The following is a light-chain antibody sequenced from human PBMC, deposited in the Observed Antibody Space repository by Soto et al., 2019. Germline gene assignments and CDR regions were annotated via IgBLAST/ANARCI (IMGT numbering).Light chain of an antibody. CDR2: KVT. CDR3: SSYTSTDTVV. J-gene: IGLJ2*01. Sequence: QSALTQPASVSGSPGQSITISCTGSSSDVGGFNYVSWYQHHPGKAPKLMIYKVTNRPSGVSSRFSGSKSGNTASLTISGLKAEDEGHYYCSSYTSTDTVVFGGGTKLTVL. V-gene: IGLV2-14*01. CDR1: SSDVGGFNY.